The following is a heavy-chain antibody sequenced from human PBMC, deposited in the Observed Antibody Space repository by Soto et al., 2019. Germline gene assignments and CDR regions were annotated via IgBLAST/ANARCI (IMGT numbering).Heavy chain of an antibody. V-gene: IGHV4-59*02. CDR1: GDSVTSDY. D-gene: IGHD3-22*01. CDR2: IYLGGSA. Sequence: QVQLQESGPGLVKPSETLSLTCTVSGDSVTSDYWSWIRQPPRKRLEYIGFIYLGGSADYNPSLESRVTISPEKSKIQLSLRLTSVTAADTAVYYCTRGKWFPRGYGMDVWGRGTTVTVS. J-gene: IGHJ6*02. CDR3: TRGKWFPRGYGMDV.